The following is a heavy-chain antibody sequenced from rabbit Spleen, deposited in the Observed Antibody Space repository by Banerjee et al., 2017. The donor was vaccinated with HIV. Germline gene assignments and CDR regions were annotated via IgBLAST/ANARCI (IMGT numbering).Heavy chain of an antibody. D-gene: IGHD4-2*01. V-gene: IGHV1S45*01. CDR2: IYAGDGHT. J-gene: IGHJ4*01. CDR1: GFSFSSSYR. CDR3: AQTAGANTADALDL. Sequence: QEQLVESGGGLVQPEGSLTLTCTASGFSFSSSYRTCWVRQAPGKGLESIACIYAGDGHTYYASWAKGRFTISKTSSTTVTLQMTSLTAADTATYFCAQTAGANTADALDLWGQGTLVTVS.